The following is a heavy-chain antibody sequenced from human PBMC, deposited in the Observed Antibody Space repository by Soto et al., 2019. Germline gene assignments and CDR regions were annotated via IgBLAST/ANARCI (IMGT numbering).Heavy chain of an antibody. J-gene: IGHJ3*02. Sequence: QVELVESGGGVVRPGRSLRLSCPAPRFPFSYYAMHWVRQAPGKGLEFVAVLLDDGSKYYADSVKGRFTISKDNSMKTVDLEMSSLRPEDTALYYCAKEGTGLYNAFDIWGQGTMVTVS. CDR2: LLDDGSK. CDR1: RFPFSYYA. CDR3: AKEGTGLYNAFDI. V-gene: IGHV3-30*18. D-gene: IGHD3-10*01.